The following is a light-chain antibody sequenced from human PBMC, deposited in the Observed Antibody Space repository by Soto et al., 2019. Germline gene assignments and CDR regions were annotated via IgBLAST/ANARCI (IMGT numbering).Light chain of an antibody. CDR3: KSYAGSNTYV. Sequence: LTQPPSASGSPGQSVTISCTGTKNDIGVYDFVSWYQHHPGKAPRLIIYEVVQRPSGVPDRFSGSKSGNTASLTVSGLQAADEADYFCKSYAGSNTYVSGSGTKGTVL. V-gene: IGLV2-8*01. CDR1: KNDIGVYDF. CDR2: EVV. J-gene: IGLJ1*01.